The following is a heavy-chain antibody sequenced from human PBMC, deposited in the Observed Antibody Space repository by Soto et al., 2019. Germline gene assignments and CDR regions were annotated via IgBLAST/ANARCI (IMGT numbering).Heavy chain of an antibody. CDR2: ISGSGGST. Sequence: SLRLSCAASGFTFSSYAMSWVRQAPGKGLEWVSAISGSGGSTYYADSVKGRFTISRDNSKNTLYLQMNSLRAEDTAVYYCAKVSKPYYDFWSGYYTRGVYYYGMDVWGQGTTVTVSS. CDR3: AKVSKPYYDFWSGYYTRGVYYYGMDV. D-gene: IGHD3-3*01. CDR1: GFTFSSYA. J-gene: IGHJ6*02. V-gene: IGHV3-23*01.